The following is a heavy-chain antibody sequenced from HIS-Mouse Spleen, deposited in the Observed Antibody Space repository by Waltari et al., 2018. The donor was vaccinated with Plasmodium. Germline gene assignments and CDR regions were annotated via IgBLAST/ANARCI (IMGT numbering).Heavy chain of an antibody. CDR3: ARVLGYKAAAGTFVEYFQH. D-gene: IGHD6-13*01. Sequence: QVQLVQSGAEVKKPGALVKVSCTASGYTFTGYHMHCVRQAPGQGLEWMGWINPNSGGTNYAQKFQGRVTMTRDTSISTAYMELSRLRSDDTAVYYWARVLGYKAAAGTFVEYFQHWGQGTLVTVSS. CDR1: GYTFTGYH. J-gene: IGHJ1*01. V-gene: IGHV1-2*02. CDR2: INPNSGGT.